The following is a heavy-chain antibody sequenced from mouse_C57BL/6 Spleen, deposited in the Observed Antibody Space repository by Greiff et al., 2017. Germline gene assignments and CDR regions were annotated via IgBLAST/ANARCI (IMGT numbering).Heavy chain of an antibody. J-gene: IGHJ2*01. V-gene: IGHV1-55*01. CDR3: ANYYYGSSYFDY. Sequence: QVQLKQPGAELVKPGASVKMSCKASGYTFTSYWITWVKQRPGQGLEWIGDIYPGSGSTNYNEKFKSKATLTVDTSSSTAYMQLSSLTSEDSAVYYCANYYYGSSYFDYWGQGTTLTVSS. CDR1: GYTFTSYW. CDR2: IYPGSGST. D-gene: IGHD1-1*01.